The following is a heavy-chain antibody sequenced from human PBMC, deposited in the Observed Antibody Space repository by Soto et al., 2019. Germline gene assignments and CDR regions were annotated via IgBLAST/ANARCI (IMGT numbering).Heavy chain of an antibody. CDR3: ARVMAGYYYYGMDV. D-gene: IGHD3-10*01. CDR1: GFTFSSYS. CDR2: ISSSSSTI. J-gene: IGHJ6*02. Sequence: PGGSLRLSCAASGFTFSSYSMNWVRQAPGKGLEWVSYISSSSSTIYYADSVKGRFTISRDNAKNSLYLQMNSPRDEDTAVYYCARVMAGYYYYGMDVWGQGTTVTVSS. V-gene: IGHV3-48*02.